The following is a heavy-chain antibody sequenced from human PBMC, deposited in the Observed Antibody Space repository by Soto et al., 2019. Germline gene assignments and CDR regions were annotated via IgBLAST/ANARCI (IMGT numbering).Heavy chain of an antibody. CDR2: IRAYNGNT. V-gene: IGHV1-18*01. CDR3: ARWGAVAAPEKYWYFDL. CDR1: GYTFTSYG. J-gene: IGHJ2*01. Sequence: QVQLVQSGAEVKKPGASVKVSCKASGYTFTSYGISWVRQAPGQGLEWMGWIRAYNGNTNYAQKLQARVIMTTDTSTSTANMELRSLRSYDTAVYYCARWGAVAAPEKYWYFDLWGRGTLVTVSS. D-gene: IGHD2-15*01.